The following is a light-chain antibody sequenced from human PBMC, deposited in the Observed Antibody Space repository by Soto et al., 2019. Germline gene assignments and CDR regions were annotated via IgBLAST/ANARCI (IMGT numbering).Light chain of an antibody. CDR3: CSYAGSSTFGNYV. Sequence: QSALTQPASVSGSPGQSITISCTGTSGDVGSYNLVSWYQQHPGKAPKLMIYEVSKRPSGVSNRFSGSKSGNTASLTISGLQAEDEADYYCCSYAGSSTFGNYVFGTGTKVTVL. J-gene: IGLJ1*01. V-gene: IGLV2-23*02. CDR2: EVS. CDR1: SGDVGSYNL.